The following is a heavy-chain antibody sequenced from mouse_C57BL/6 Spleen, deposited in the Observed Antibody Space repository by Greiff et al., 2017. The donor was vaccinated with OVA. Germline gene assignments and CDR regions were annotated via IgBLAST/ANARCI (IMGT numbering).Heavy chain of an antibody. J-gene: IGHJ3*01. CDR1: GYTFTSYW. CDR3: AREVYDYDGDAY. CDR2: IDPSDSYT. V-gene: IGHV1-59*01. D-gene: IGHD2-4*01. Sequence: VQLQQPGAELVRPGTSVKLSCKASGYTFTSYWMHWVKQRPGQGLEWIGVIDPSDSYTNYNPKFKGKATLTVDTSSSTAYMQLSSLTSEDSAVYYWAREVYDYDGDAYWGQGTLVTVSA.